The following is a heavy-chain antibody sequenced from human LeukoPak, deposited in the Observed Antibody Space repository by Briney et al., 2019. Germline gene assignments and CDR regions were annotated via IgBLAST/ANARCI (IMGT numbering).Heavy chain of an antibody. CDR2: IYPGDSDT. CDR1: GYSFTSYW. V-gene: IGHV5-51*01. Sequence: GESLKISCKGPGYSFTSYWIGWVRQMPGKGLEWVGIIYPGDSDTRYSPSFQGQVTISADKSISTAYLQWSSLKASDTAMYYCAGSKALDAFDIWGQGTMVTVSS. J-gene: IGHJ3*02. CDR3: AGSKALDAFDI.